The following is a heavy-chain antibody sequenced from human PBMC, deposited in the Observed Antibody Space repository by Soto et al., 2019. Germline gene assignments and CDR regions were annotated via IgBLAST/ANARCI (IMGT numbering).Heavy chain of an antibody. CDR1: GGSISSYY. V-gene: IGHV4-59*01. CDR3: ARGHGDIVVVPAAHFDY. J-gene: IGHJ4*02. Sequence: SETLSLTCTVSGGSISSYYWSWIRQPPGKGLEWIGYIYYSGSTNYNPSLKSRVTISVDTSKNQFSLKLSSVTAADTAVYYCARGHGDIVVVPAAHFDYWGQGTLVTVSS. CDR2: IYYSGST. D-gene: IGHD2-2*01.